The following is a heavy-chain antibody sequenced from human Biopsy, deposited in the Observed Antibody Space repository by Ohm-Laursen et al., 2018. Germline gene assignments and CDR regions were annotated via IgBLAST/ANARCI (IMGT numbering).Heavy chain of an antibody. J-gene: IGHJ6*02. CDR2: IYYSVMT. Sequence: GTLFLTCTVSGDSVTKYYWSWIRQSPGKGLEWIGHIYYSVMTNYNPSLQSRVSISVDTSRNQDSLTLSSVTAADTAVYYCARDSGILNYGNFKYYHYYGMDVWGQGTKVTVSS. CDR1: GDSVTKYY. V-gene: IGHV4-59*02. CDR3: ARDSGILNYGNFKYYHYYGMDV. D-gene: IGHD4-11*01.